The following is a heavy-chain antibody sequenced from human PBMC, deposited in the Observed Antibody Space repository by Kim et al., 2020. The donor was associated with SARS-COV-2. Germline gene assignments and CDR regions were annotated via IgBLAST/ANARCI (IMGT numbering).Heavy chain of an antibody. Sequence: SETLSLTCTVSGGSISSYYWSWIRQPPGKGLEWIGYIYYSGSTNYNPSLKSRVTISVDTSKNQFSLKLSSVTAADTAVYYCARASIGWLPDWYFDLWGRGTLVTVSS. D-gene: IGHD5-12*01. CDR1: GGSISSYY. V-gene: IGHV4-59*01. J-gene: IGHJ2*01. CDR3: ARASIGWLPDWYFDL. CDR2: IYYSGST.